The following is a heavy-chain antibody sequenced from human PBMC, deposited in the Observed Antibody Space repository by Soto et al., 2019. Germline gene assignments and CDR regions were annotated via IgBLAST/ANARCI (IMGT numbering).Heavy chain of an antibody. Sequence: ASVMAYWKDSGYTIYNYDINWVRQAPGRGLEWMGWINPNSGGTNYAQKFQAWVTMTRDTSISTSYMELSRLRSDDTAVYYCARAGDSSSTICTGRGFDIWTQGTMDTV. J-gene: IGHJ3*02. D-gene: IGHD2-2*01. CDR3: ARAGDSSSTICTGRGFDI. CDR1: GYTIYNYD. V-gene: IGHV1-2*04. CDR2: INPNSGGT.